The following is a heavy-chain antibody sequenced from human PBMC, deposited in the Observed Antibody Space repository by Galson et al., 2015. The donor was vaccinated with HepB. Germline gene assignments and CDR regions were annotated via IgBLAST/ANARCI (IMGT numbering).Heavy chain of an antibody. V-gene: IGHV6-1*01. Sequence: CAISGDSVSRNSVAWNWIRQSPSRGLEWLGRIYYRSKWYNDYAMSVKSRIIINPDTSKNQFSLQLKFASPEDTAVYYCARDRVLFFGPTDKVRGGLQRVNWFDAWGQGTPVTVSS. CDR2: IYYRSKWYN. CDR3: ARDRVLFFGPTDKVRGGLQRVNWFDA. J-gene: IGHJ5*02. D-gene: IGHD3-10*01. CDR1: GDSVSRNSVA.